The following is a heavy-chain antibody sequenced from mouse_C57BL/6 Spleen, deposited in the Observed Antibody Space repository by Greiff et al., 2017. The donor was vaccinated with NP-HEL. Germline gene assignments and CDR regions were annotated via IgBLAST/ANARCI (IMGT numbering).Heavy chain of an antibody. V-gene: IGHV1-81*01. D-gene: IGHD1-1*01. CDR3: ASACTVVDIDAWFAY. CDR1: GYTFTSYC. Sequence: VKLLESGAELARPGASVKLSCKASGYTFTSYCIRWVKQRSGQGLEWIGVIYPRSGNTYYNEKFKGKATLTADKSSSTAYMELRSLTSEDSAVYFWASACTVVDIDAWFAYWGQGTLVTVSA. J-gene: IGHJ3*01. CDR2: IYPRSGNT.